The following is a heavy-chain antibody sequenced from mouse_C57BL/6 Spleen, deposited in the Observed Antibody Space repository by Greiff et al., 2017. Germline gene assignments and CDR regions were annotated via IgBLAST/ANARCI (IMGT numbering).Heavy chain of an antibody. D-gene: IGHD1-1*01. CDR1: GFSLSTYGMG. CDR2: IYWGDDK. CDR3: ARITTLVSTWFAY. Sequence: QVTLKVSGPGILQSSQTLSLTCSFSGFSLSTYGMGVSWIRPPSGKGLEWLAHIYWGDDKRYNPSPKRRLTISKDTSRNQVFLKITSVDTADTATYYCARITTLVSTWFAYWGQGTLVTVSA. V-gene: IGHV8-12*01. J-gene: IGHJ3*01.